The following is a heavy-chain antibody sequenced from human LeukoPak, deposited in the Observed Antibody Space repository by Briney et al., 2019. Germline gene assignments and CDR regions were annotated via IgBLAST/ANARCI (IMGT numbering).Heavy chain of an antibody. Sequence: PGGSLRLSCAASGFTFSSYWMIWVRQAPGKGLEWVANIKQDGSEKYYVDSVKGRFTISRDNAKNSLYLQMNSLRAEDTAVYYCASVDYDFWSGQVDYWGQGTLVTVSS. V-gene: IGHV3-7*01. CDR2: IKQDGSEK. J-gene: IGHJ4*02. CDR1: GFTFSSYW. D-gene: IGHD3-3*01. CDR3: ASVDYDFWSGQVDY.